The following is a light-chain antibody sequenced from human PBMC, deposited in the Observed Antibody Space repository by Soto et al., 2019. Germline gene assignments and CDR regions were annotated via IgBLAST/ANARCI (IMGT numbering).Light chain of an antibody. CDR1: RSDIGDSNF. CDR3: ASFRSGTIFV. V-gene: IGLV2-14*01. J-gene: IGLJ2*01. CDR2: EVN. Sequence: QSALTQPASVSGSPGQSVTISCTGPRSDIGDSNFISWYQHSPGKAPILLIYEVNNRPSGVSKRFSGSKAGNTASLTISGLLDDDEADYFCASFRSGTIFVFGSGTKLTVL.